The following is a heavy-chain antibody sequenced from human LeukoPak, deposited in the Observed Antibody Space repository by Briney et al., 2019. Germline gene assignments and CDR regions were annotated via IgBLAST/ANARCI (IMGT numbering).Heavy chain of an antibody. D-gene: IGHD5-12*01. CDR2: ISYDGSNK. J-gene: IGHJ4*02. Sequence: GGSLRLSCAASGFTFRSYAIHWVRQAPGKGLEWVAVISYDGSNKYYADSVKGRFTISRDNSKNTLYLQMNSLRAEDTAVYYCASAYGGYSDYWGQGTLVTVSS. V-gene: IGHV3-30-3*01. CDR1: GFTFRSYA. CDR3: ASAYGGYSDY.